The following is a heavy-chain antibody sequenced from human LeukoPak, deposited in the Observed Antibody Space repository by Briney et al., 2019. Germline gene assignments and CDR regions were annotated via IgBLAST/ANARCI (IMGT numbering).Heavy chain of an antibody. V-gene: IGHV1-46*01. CDR3: ARDLGYCTNGVCTWDIDY. Sequence: GASVKVSCKASGYTFTSYYMHWVRQAPGQGLEWMGIINPSGGSTSYAQKFQGRVTMTRDTSTSTVYMELSSLRSEDTAVYYCARDLGYCTNGVCTWDIDYWGQGTLVTVSS. CDR1: GYTFTSYY. D-gene: IGHD2-8*01. CDR2: INPSGGST. J-gene: IGHJ4*02.